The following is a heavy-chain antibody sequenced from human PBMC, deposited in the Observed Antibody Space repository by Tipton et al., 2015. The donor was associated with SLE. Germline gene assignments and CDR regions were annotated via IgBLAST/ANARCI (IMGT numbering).Heavy chain of an antibody. J-gene: IGHJ4*02. Sequence: SLRLSCAASGFTVSSNYMSWVRQAPGKGLEWVSVIYSGGSTYYADSVKGRFTISRDNSKNTLYLQMNSLRAEDTAVYYRARARDEVPAAFFDYWGQGTLVTVSS. D-gene: IGHD2-2*01. CDR3: ARARDEVPAAFFDY. CDR1: GFTVSSNY. CDR2: IYSGGST. V-gene: IGHV3-66*02.